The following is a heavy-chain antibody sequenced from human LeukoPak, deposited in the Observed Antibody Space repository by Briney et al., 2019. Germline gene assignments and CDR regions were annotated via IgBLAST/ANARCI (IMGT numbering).Heavy chain of an antibody. J-gene: IGHJ4*02. Sequence: GGSLRLSCAVSGFTANTKNMYWVRQAPGKGLEWVSSIKSDAGTDNDDSVRGRFTTSREDSKNKLYLQMNSLRVEDTAVYYCARRRAGFGEGDFDYWGQGTLVTVSS. D-gene: IGHD3-10*01. CDR1: GFTANTKN. CDR2: IKSDAGT. V-gene: IGHV3-66*04. CDR3: ARRRAGFGEGDFDY.